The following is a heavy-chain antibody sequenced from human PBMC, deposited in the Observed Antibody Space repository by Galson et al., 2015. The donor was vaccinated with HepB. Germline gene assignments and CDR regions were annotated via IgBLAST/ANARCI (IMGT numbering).Heavy chain of an antibody. D-gene: IGHD3-10*01. Sequence: SVKVSCKASGYTFTGYYMHWVRQAPGQGLEWVGRINPNSGGTNHAQKFQGRVTMTSDTSISTAYMELSRLRPDDTAVFYCARDLGTVYGSGSYYLDYWGQGTLVTVSS. CDR2: INPNSGGT. V-gene: IGHV1-2*06. J-gene: IGHJ4*02. CDR3: ARDLGTVYGSGSYYLDY. CDR1: GYTFTGYY.